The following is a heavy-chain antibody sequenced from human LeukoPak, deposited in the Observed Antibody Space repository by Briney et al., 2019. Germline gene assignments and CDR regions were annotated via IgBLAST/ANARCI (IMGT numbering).Heavy chain of an antibody. CDR3: ATHYDRGSMDV. CDR2: ISGSGGST. V-gene: IGHV3-23*01. D-gene: IGHD3-22*01. J-gene: IGHJ6*04. CDR1: GFTSSSRG. Sequence: DPGGSLRLSCAAYGFTSSSRGMSWVRQARGKGVEWVSAISGSGGSTYYADCGKGRFTISRDNSKNTLYLHMHSLRAEDTAVYYCATHYDRGSMDVWGKGTTVTISS.